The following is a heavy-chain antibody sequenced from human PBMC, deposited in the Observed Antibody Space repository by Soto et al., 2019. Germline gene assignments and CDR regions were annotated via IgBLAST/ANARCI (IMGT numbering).Heavy chain of an antibody. D-gene: IGHD3-10*01. V-gene: IGHV3-53*02. CDR3: ARDGGLAEDGMDV. CDR2: IYSGGST. Sequence: EVRLVETGGDLIQPGGSLRLSCAASGFIVSGNYMSWLRQAPGKGLEWVSVIYSGGSTYYADSVKGRFTISRDNSKNTLYLQMNSLRADDTAVYYCARDGGLAEDGMDVWGQGTTVTVSS. CDR1: GFIVSGNY. J-gene: IGHJ6*02.